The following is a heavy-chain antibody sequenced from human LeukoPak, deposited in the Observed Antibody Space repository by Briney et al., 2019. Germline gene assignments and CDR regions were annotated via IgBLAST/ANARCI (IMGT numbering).Heavy chain of an antibody. Sequence: GASVKVSCKASGYTFTGYYMHWVRQAPGQGLEWMGWINPNSGGTNYAQKFQGRVTMTRDTSISTAYMKLSRLRSDDTAVYYCAREYCSGGSCYSHWFDPWGQGTLVTVSS. CDR2: INPNSGGT. J-gene: IGHJ5*02. CDR3: AREYCSGGSCYSHWFDP. V-gene: IGHV1-2*02. D-gene: IGHD2-15*01. CDR1: GYTFTGYY.